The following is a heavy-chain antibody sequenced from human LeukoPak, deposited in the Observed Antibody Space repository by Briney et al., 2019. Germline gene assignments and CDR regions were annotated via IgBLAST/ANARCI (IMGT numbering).Heavy chain of an antibody. CDR1: GGSISSSNW. Sequence: PSGTLSLTCAVSGGSISSSNWWSWVRQPPGKGLEWIGEIYHSGSTNYNPSLKSRVTISVDKSKNQFSLKLSSVTAADTAVYYCGGGRGYSYGYFDYWGQGTLVTVSS. D-gene: IGHD5-18*01. CDR3: GGGRGYSYGYFDY. CDR2: IYHSGST. J-gene: IGHJ4*02. V-gene: IGHV4-4*02.